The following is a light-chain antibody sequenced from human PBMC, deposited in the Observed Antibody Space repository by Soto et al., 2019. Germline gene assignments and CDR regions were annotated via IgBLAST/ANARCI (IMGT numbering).Light chain of an antibody. Sequence: QSALTQPPSASGSPGQSVTISCTGTSSDVGGYNFVSWYQHHPGKAPKLIIYEVNKRPSGVPNRFSGSKSGNPASLTVSGLQALDEADYYCNSYAGSNIYVFGTGTKLTVL. V-gene: IGLV2-8*01. CDR1: SSDVGGYNF. CDR3: NSYAGSNIYV. J-gene: IGLJ1*01. CDR2: EVN.